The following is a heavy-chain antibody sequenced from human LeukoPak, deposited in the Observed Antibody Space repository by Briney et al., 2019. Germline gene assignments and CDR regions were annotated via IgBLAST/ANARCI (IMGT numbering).Heavy chain of an antibody. J-gene: IGHJ5*02. V-gene: IGHV7-4-1*02. CDR2: ISANTGDP. Sequence: ASVKVSCKASGYTFSSYAMNWVRQAPGPGLEWMGKISANTGDPTYAQGFTGRFVFSLDTSVSTAYLQIRSQKAEDTAVYFCARDRGIWTANYNAVWFDPWGQGTLVTVAS. CDR1: GYTFSSYA. D-gene: IGHD3-9*01. CDR3: ARDRGIWTANYNAVWFDP.